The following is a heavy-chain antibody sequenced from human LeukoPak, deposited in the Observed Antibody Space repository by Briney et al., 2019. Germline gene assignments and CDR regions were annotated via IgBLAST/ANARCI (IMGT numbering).Heavy chain of an antibody. J-gene: IGHJ3*02. D-gene: IGHD6-25*01. Sequence: SVEVSCKASGGTFSSYAISWVRQAPGQGLEWMGGIIPIFGTANYAQKFQGRVTITTDESTSTAYMELSSLRSEDTAVYYCASPATPYSSGLLTPRPFDIWGQGTMVTVSS. CDR2: IIPIFGTA. CDR3: ASPATPYSSGLLTPRPFDI. V-gene: IGHV1-69*05. CDR1: GGTFSSYA.